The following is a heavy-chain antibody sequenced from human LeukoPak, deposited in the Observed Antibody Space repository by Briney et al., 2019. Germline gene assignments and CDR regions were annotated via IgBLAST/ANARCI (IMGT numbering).Heavy chain of an antibody. Sequence: SXTLSLTCSVSSGSISSNYYWGGVRRPPGKGREWVGTIYYTGKTYYNPSLKRRLTISIETTRKKFFLGLSSVAAADTAVYYCARIPYYYDSSVPRWAFDIWGQGTMVTVSS. CDR3: ARIPYYYDSSVPRWAFDI. J-gene: IGHJ3*02. CDR1: SGSISSNYY. V-gene: IGHV4-39*01. D-gene: IGHD3-22*01. CDR2: IYYTGKT.